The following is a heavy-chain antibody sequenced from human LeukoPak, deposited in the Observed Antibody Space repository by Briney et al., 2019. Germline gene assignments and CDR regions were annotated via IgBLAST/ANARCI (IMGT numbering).Heavy chain of an antibody. D-gene: IGHD4-17*01. J-gene: IGHJ4*02. CDR3: ARDVYGDWAYFDY. CDR1: GFTFSSYW. CDR2: IYSGGST. V-gene: IGHV3-66*01. Sequence: GGSLRLSCAASGFTFSSYWMSWVRHAPGKGREWVSVIYSGGSTYYADSVKGRFTISRDNSKNTLYLQMNSLRAEDTAVYYCARDVYGDWAYFDYWGQGTLVTVSS.